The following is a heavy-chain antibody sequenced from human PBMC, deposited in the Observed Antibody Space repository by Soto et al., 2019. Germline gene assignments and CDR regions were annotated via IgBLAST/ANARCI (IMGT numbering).Heavy chain of an antibody. J-gene: IGHJ6*03. CDR2: MYYSGST. D-gene: IGHD6-19*01. Sequence: QLQLQESGPGLVKPSETLSLTCTVSGVSISSSSYYWGWIRQPPGKGLGWIGNMYYSGSTYYNPYLKSRVTMSLDTSKNQFSLKLSSVTAADTAVYYCATITVAGTPYYYMGVWGKGTTVTVSS. CDR3: ATITVAGTPYYYMGV. CDR1: GVSISSSSYY. V-gene: IGHV4-39*01.